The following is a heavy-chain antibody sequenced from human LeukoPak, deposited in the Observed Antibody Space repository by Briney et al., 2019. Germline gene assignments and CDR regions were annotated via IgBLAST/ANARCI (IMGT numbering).Heavy chain of an antibody. CDR3: ARHGADYYDSSGYYLALTWFDP. Sequence: SETLSLTCTVSGGSISSYYWSWIRQPPGKGLEWIGYIYYNGSTNYNPSLKSRVTISVDTSKNQFSLKLSSVTAADTAVYYCARHGADYYDSSGYYLALTWFDPWGQGTLVTVSS. V-gene: IGHV4-59*08. CDR2: IYYNGST. D-gene: IGHD3-22*01. J-gene: IGHJ5*02. CDR1: GGSISSYY.